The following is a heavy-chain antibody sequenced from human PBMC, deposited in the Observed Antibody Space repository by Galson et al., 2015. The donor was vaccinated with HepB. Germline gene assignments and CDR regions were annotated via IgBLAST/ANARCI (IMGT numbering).Heavy chain of an antibody. CDR1: GGSISSSSYH. V-gene: IGHV4-39*07. CDR3: ARVVAGASHYFDY. CDR2: IYYSGRT. D-gene: IGHD1-26*01. Sequence: LSLTCTVSGGSISSSSYHWGWVRQSPGKGLEWIRSIYYSGRTYYNPSLKSRVTISVDTSKNQFSLKLSSVTAADTAVYYCARVVAGASHYFDYWGQGTLVTVSS. J-gene: IGHJ4*02.